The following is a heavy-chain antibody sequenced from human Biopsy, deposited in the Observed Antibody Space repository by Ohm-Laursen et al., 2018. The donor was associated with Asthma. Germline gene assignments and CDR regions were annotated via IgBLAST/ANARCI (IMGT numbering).Heavy chain of an antibody. CDR2: INTNTGNP. J-gene: IGHJ6*02. Sequence: VSSVKASCKASGYTFIGCHIHWMRQAPGQGLERMGRINTNTGNPTYAQGFTGRFVFSLDTSVSTAYLQISSLKADDTAVYYCARGLLGMDVWGQGTTVTVSS. CDR3: ARGLLGMDV. D-gene: IGHD2-15*01. V-gene: IGHV7-4-1*02. CDR1: GYTFIGCH.